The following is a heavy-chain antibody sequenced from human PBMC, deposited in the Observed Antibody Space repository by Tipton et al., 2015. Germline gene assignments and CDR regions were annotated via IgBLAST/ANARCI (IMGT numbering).Heavy chain of an antibody. CDR1: GLGVSGNS. D-gene: IGHD3-16*01. CDR2: INVDGAT. CDR3: ATVLGTFFPA. Sequence: SLRLSCAASGLGVSGNSMSWVRQPPGKRLEWVSLINVDGATYYADSVMGRFTISKDTSKKSLYLQMDSLRADDSALYYCATVLGTFFPAWGQGCMVTVSS. J-gene: IGHJ5*02. V-gene: IGHV3-53*01.